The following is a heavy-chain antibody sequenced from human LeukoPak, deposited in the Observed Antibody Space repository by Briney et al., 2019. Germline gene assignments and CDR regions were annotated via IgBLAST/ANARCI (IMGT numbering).Heavy chain of an antibody. CDR2: IYYSGST. CDR3: ARTYGSSGLGYFDL. V-gene: IGHV4-59*01. J-gene: IGHJ2*01. Sequence: SETLSLTCTVSGGSISSYYWSWTRQPPGKGLEWIGYIYYSGSTNYSPSLKSRLTISVDTSKNQFSLKLSSVTAADTAVYYCARTYGSSGLGYFDLWGRGTLVTVSS. D-gene: IGHD6-13*01. CDR1: GGSISSYY.